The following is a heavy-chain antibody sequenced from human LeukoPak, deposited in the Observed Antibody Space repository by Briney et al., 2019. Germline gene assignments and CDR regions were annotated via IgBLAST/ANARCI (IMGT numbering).Heavy chain of an antibody. V-gene: IGHV3-23*01. CDR1: GFTFSSYA. CDR2: ISGSGGST. J-gene: IGHJ4*02. D-gene: IGHD3-22*01. Sequence: GGSLRLSCAASGFTFSSYAMSWVRRAPGKGLEWVSAISGSGGSTYYADSVKGRFTISRDNSKNTLYLQMNSLRAEDTAVYYCAKLDSSGYFLAPMGGFDYWGQGTLVTVSS. CDR3: AKLDSSGYFLAPMGGFDY.